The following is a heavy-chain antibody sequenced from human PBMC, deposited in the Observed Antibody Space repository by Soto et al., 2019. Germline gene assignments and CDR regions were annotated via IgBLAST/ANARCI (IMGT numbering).Heavy chain of an antibody. J-gene: IGHJ4*02. D-gene: IGHD3-22*01. CDR1: GYTFTSYG. V-gene: IGHV1-18*01. Sequence: ASVKVSCKASGYTFTSYGINWVRQAPGQGLEWMGWISAYNGNTNYAQKLQGRVTMTTDTSTSTAYMELRSLRSDDTAVYYCARASSGYYYVPCDFVYWGQGTLVPSPQ. CDR3: ARASSGYYYVPCDFVY. CDR2: ISAYNGNT.